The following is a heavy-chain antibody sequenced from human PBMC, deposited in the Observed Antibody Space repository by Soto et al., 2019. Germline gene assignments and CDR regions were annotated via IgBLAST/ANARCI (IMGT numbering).Heavy chain of an antibody. Sequence: VVSLRLWSAASGFTFRSYSMNWVRQAPWKGLEWVSYISSSSATIYYADSVKGRFTISRDKAKNSLYLQMNSLRAEDTAVYYCARESDLYNWFDPWGQGTRVTVS. CDR1: GFTFRSYS. CDR2: ISSSSATI. V-gene: IGHV3-48*01. J-gene: IGHJ5*02. CDR3: ARESDLYNWFDP.